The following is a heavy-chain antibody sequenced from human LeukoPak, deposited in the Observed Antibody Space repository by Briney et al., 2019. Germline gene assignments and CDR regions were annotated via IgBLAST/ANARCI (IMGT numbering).Heavy chain of an antibody. D-gene: IGHD5-18*01. J-gene: IGHJ6*03. CDR2: IYTSGTT. V-gene: IGHV4-59*10. CDR3: ARGDTGYYYYMDV. Sequence: PSETLSLTCAVYGGSFSGYYWSWIRQPAGKGLEWIGRIYTSGTTNYNPSLKSRVTISVDTSKNQFSLKLSSVTAADTAVYYCARGDTGYYYYMDVWGKGTTVTVSS. CDR1: GGSFSGYY.